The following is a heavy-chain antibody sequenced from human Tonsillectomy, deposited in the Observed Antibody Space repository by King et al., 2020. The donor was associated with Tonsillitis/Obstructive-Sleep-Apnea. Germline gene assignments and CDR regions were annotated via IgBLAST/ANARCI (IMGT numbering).Heavy chain of an antibody. D-gene: IGHD2-2*01. J-gene: IGHJ6*03. CDR1: GFTFSSYV. Sequence: VQLVESGGGVVQPGRSLRLSCAASGFTFSSYVMHWVRQAPGKGLEWVAVISYDGSNKYYADSVKGRFTISRDNSKNTLYLQMSSLRPEDTAVYYCARLQDCSSTSCSPDYYYMDVWGKGTTVTVSS. V-gene: IGHV3-30*04. CDR2: ISYDGSNK. CDR3: ARLQDCSSTSCSPDYYYMDV.